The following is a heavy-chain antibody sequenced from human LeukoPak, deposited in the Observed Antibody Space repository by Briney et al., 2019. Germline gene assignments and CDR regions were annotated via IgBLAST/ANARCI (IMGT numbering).Heavy chain of an antibody. Sequence: GGSLRLSCAASGFTFSSYAMSWVRQAPGKGLEWVSAISGSGGSTYYADSVKGRFTISRDNSKNTLYLQMNSLRAEDTAVYYCARDGPFYCSSTSCYIYYFDYWGQGTLVTVSS. V-gene: IGHV3-23*01. CDR2: ISGSGGST. D-gene: IGHD2-2*02. CDR3: ARDGPFYCSSTSCYIYYFDY. J-gene: IGHJ4*02. CDR1: GFTFSSYA.